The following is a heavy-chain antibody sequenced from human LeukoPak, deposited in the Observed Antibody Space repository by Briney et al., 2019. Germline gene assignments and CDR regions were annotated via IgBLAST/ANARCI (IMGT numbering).Heavy chain of an antibody. V-gene: IGHV3-7*01. D-gene: IGHD6-19*01. Sequence: GGSLRLSCVASGFTFSRYWMGWVRQAPGKGLEWVAKIKQDGSGEYYLDPVKGRFTISRDNAKNSLYLQMNSLRADDTAVYFCTTGYSSGWYNEGNYWGQGTLVTVSS. J-gene: IGHJ4*02. CDR3: TTGYSSGWYNEGNY. CDR1: GFTFSRYW. CDR2: IKQDGSGE.